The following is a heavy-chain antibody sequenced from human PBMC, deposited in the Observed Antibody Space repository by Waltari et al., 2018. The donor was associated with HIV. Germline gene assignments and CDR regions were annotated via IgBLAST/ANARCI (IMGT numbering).Heavy chain of an antibody. CDR1: GGSFSGYY. V-gene: IGHV4-34*01. CDR2: INHSGRT. CDR3: ARGEEGYSGYDLSWFDT. D-gene: IGHD5-12*01. J-gene: IGHJ5*02. Sequence: QVQLQQWGAGLLKPSETLSLTCAVYGGSFSGYYWSWTRPLPGKGLEWIGEINHSGRTNYNPSLKSRVTISADTSKNQFSLKVNSVTAADTAVYYCARGEEGYSGYDLSWFDTWGQGTLVTVSS.